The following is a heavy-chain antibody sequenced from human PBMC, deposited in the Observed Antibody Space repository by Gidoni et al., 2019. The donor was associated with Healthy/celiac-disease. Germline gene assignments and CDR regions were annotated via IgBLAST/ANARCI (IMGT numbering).Heavy chain of an antibody. D-gene: IGHD3-10*01. CDR3: ARRGLLLWFGELVAGAFDI. Sequence: QLQLQESGPGLVKPSEPLSPTCTVSVGPISRRSFYRGGFRQPPGKGLGWIGSIYYSGSTYYNPSLKSRVTISVDTSKNQFSLKLSSVTAADTAVYYCARRGLLLWFGELVAGAFDIWGQGTMVTVSS. CDR1: VGPISRRSFY. J-gene: IGHJ3*02. CDR2: IYYSGST. V-gene: IGHV4-39*01.